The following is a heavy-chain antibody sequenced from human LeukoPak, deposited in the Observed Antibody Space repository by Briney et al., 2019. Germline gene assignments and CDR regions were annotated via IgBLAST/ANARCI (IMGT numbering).Heavy chain of an antibody. CDR1: GFTFENFG. D-gene: IGHD2-21*02. J-gene: IGHJ4*02. CDR2: ISHDGAHK. CDR3: XXXXXXGQDCLVFEN. V-gene: IGHV3-30*03. Sequence: GGSLRLSCAASGFTFENFGMHWVRHSPGKGLEWVALISHDGAHKYYPDSVKGRFTISRDNSKNTLYLQMTSLRPDDMAMYYXXXXXXXGQDCLVFENWGRGTPVTVSS.